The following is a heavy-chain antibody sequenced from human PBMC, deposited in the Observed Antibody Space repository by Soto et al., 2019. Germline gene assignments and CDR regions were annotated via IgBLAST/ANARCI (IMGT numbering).Heavy chain of an antibody. CDR2: ITSSGAHT. D-gene: IGHD1-26*01. Sequence: GGSLRLSCAASGFTFYSYAMSWVRQAPGKGLAWVSTITSSGAHTYYVDSVKGRFTISRDNSKNTLYLQMNGLRVEDTAVYYCARDVLVGGTPAWGQGTLVTVSS. CDR3: ARDVLVGGTPA. V-gene: IGHV3-23*01. J-gene: IGHJ4*02. CDR1: GFTFYSYA.